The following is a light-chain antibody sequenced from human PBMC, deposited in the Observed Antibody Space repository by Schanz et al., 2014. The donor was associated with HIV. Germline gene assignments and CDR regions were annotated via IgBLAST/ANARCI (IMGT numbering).Light chain of an antibody. J-gene: IGLJ2*01. V-gene: IGLV1-40*01. CDR3: QSYDNSLSGCL. CDR2: GNN. Sequence: QSVLTQPPSMSGAPGQRVTISCTGSSSNIGAGYDVHWYQHLPGTAPKLLIYGNNNRPSGVPDRFSGSKSGTSASLAISGLQSEDEGDYYCQSYDNSLSGCLFGGGTKLTVL. CDR1: SSNIGAGYD.